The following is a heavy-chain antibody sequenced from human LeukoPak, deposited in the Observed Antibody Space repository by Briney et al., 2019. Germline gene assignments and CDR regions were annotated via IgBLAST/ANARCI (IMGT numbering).Heavy chain of an antibody. CDR3: AHFKGGSFDF. V-gene: IGHV4-39*01. CDR2: FSYSGST. J-gene: IGHJ3*01. Sequence: SETLSLTCTVSGGSISSSSYCWGWIRQPPGKGLEWIGSFSYSGSTYYNPSLKSRVTISVDTSKNQFSLKLTSVTAADTAVYYCAHFKGGSFDFWGQGTMVTVSS. CDR1: GGSISSSSYC. D-gene: IGHD1-26*01.